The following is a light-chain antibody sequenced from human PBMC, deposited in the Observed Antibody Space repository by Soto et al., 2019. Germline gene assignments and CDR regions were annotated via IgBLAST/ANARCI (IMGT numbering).Light chain of an antibody. CDR3: QQYNNWPPGT. CDR2: GAS. V-gene: IGKV3-15*01. J-gene: IGKJ1*01. CDR1: QSVSSN. Sequence: EIVMTQSPATLSVSPGERATLSCRASQSVSSNLAWYQQKPGQAPRLLLYGASTRATGIPGRFSGSGSGTEFTLTISSLQSEDLSVYYCQQYNNWPPGTFGQGNKVEI.